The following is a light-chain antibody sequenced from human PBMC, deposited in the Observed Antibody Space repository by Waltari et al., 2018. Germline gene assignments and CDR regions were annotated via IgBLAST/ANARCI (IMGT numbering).Light chain of an antibody. CDR1: HTISSW. Sequence: DIQVTQSPSTLSASVGDRVTITCRASHTISSWLAWYQQKPGKAPKLLIYKASFLESGVPSRFSGSGSGTEFTLTISSLQPDDFATYYCQVFETFGQGTKLEIK. CDR3: QVFET. J-gene: IGKJ2*01. CDR2: KAS. V-gene: IGKV1-5*03.